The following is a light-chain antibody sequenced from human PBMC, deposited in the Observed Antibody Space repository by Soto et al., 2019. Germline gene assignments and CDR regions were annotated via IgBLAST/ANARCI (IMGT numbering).Light chain of an antibody. CDR3: QQRSSWPYT. CDR1: QSVSSS. V-gene: IGKV3-11*01. Sequence: EIVLTQSPATLSLSPGERATLSCRASQSVSSSLAWYQQKPGQAPRLLIYGASNMATGIPARFSGSGSGTDFTLTISSLEPEDFAVYYCQQRSSWPYTFGQGTKLEIK. J-gene: IGKJ2*01. CDR2: GAS.